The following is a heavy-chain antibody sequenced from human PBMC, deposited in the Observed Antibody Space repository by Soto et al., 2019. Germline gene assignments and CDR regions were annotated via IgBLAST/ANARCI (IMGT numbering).Heavy chain of an antibody. D-gene: IGHD6-6*01. J-gene: IGHJ6*02. Sequence: SVKVSCKASGGTFSSYAISWVRQAPGQGLEWMGGIIPIFGTANYAQKFQGRVTITADESTSTAYMELSSLRSEDTAVYYCARGWYSSSSSKYYYYGMDVWGQGTTVTVSS. CDR1: GGTFSSYA. CDR3: ARGWYSSSSSKYYYYGMDV. V-gene: IGHV1-69*13. CDR2: IIPIFGTA.